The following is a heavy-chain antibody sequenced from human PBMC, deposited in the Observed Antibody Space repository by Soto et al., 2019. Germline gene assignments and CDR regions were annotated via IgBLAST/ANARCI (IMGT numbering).Heavy chain of an antibody. CDR1: GFTFDDYA. Sequence: EVQLVESGGGLVQPGRSLRLSCAASGFTFDDYAMHWVRQAPGKGLEWVSGISWNSGSIGYADSVKGRFTISRDNAKNSLYLHMNRLGADDTALYYCAKERGSVYYYFWSGYYPNKWFEPWGEGTMVTVSS. CDR2: ISWNSGSI. J-gene: IGHJ5*02. CDR3: AKERGSVYYYFWSGYYPNKWFEP. D-gene: IGHD3-3*01. V-gene: IGHV3-9*01.